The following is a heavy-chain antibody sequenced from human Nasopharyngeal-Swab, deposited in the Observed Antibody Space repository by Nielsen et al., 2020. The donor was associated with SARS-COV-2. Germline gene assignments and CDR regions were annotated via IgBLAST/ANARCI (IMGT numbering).Heavy chain of an antibody. CDR2: ISAYNGNT. CDR3: ARDAEWLRFLAGGYMDV. V-gene: IGHV1-18*04. Sequence: ASVKVSCKASGYTSTSYGISWVRQAPAQGLEWMGWISAYNGNTNYAQKLQGRVTMTTDTSTSTAYMELRSLRSDDTAVYYCARDAEWLRFLAGGYMDVWGKGTTVTVSS. J-gene: IGHJ6*03. D-gene: IGHD5-12*01. CDR1: GYTSTSYG.